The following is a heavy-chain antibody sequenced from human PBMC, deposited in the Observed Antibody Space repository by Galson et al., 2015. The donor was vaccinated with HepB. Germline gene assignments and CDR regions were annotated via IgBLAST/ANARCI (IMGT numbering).Heavy chain of an antibody. CDR2: IYSNGNT. V-gene: IGHV3-53*01. J-gene: IGHJ4*02. Sequence: SLRLSCAASEFTVSNNYMCWVRQAPGKGPEWVSLIYSNGNTRYADSVRGRFTISRDNSKNTLYLQMNSLTAEDTAVYYCMRRWQWGQGTLVIVSS. D-gene: IGHD5-24*01. CDR3: MRRWQ. CDR1: EFTVSNNY.